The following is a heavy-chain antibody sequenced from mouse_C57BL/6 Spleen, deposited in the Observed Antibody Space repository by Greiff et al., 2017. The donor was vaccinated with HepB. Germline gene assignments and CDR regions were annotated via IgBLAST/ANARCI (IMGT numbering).Heavy chain of an antibody. V-gene: IGHV1-82*01. CDR1: GYAFSSSW. CDR2: IYPGDGDT. J-gene: IGHJ2*01. Sequence: QVQLKESGPELVKPGASVKISCKASGYAFSSSWMNWVKQRPGKGLEWIGRIYPGDGDTNYNGKFKGKDKLTADKSSSTAYMQLSSVTSEDSAVYFCARGGGYLDYWGQGTTLTVSS. CDR3: ARGGGYLDY.